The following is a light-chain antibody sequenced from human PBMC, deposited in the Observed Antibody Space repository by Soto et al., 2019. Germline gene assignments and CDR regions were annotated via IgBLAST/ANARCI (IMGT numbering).Light chain of an antibody. CDR3: QQYNTYPWT. J-gene: IGKJ1*01. CDR1: QSVSSSY. CDR2: GAS. V-gene: IGKV3-20*01. Sequence: EIVLTQSPGTLSLSPGEIATLYFSASQSVSSSYLAWYQQKPGQAPRLLIYGASSRATGIPDRFSGSGSGTEFTLTISSLQPDDFATYYCQQYNTYPWTFGQGTKVDIK.